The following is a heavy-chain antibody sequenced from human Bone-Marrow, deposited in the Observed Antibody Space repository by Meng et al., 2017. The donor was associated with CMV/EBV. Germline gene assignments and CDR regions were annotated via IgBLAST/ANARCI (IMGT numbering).Heavy chain of an antibody. CDR1: GFTFSSYS. CDR2: ISSSSSYI. J-gene: IGHJ4*02. Sequence: GESLKISCAASGFTFSSYSMNWVRQAPGKGLEWVSSISSSSSYIYYADSVKGRFTISRDNAKNSLYLQMNSLRAEDTAVYYCARGPYCSSTSYYTPYFDYWGQGTLVTVSS. CDR3: ARGPYCSSTSYYTPYFDY. D-gene: IGHD2-2*02. V-gene: IGHV3-21*01.